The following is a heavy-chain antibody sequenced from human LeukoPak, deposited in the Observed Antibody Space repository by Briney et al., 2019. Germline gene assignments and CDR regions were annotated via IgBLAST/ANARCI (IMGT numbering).Heavy chain of an antibody. D-gene: IGHD2-2*01. CDR3: ATDIVVVPAAAPYAFDI. CDR1: GFTFSSYS. J-gene: IGHJ3*02. CDR2: ISSSSSYI. Sequence: GGSLRLSCVASGFTFSSYSMNWVRQAPGKGLEWVSSISSSSSYIYYADSVKGRFTISRDNAKNSLYLQMNSLRAEDTAVYYCATDIVVVPAAAPYAFDIWGQGTMVTVSS. V-gene: IGHV3-21*01.